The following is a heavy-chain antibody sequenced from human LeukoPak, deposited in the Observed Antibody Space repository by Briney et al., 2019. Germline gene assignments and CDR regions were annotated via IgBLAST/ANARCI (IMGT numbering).Heavy chain of an antibody. CDR3: ARHENRNDGFDY. V-gene: IGHV4-39*01. J-gene: IGHJ4*02. Sequence: SETLSLTCTVSGGSISSSSYYWGWIRQPPGKGLEWIGSIYYSGNTYYNPSLKSRVTISVDRSKNQFSLKLSSVTAADTAVYYCARHENRNDGFDYWGQGTLVTVSS. CDR2: IYYSGNT. CDR1: GGSISSSSYY. D-gene: IGHD1-1*01.